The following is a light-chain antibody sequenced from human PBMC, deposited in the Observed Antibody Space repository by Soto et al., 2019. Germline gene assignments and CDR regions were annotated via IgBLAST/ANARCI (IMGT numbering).Light chain of an antibody. Sequence: EIVFMQAPGTLSLSPGERSTLSCMASQSVSSSYLAWYQQKPGQAPRLLIYGASSRATGIPDRFSGSGSGTDFNLTISRLEPEDFAVYYCQQYGSSSTFGQWKRLE. CDR2: GAS. V-gene: IGKV3-20*01. J-gene: IGKJ5*01. CDR1: QSVSSSY. CDR3: QQYGSSST.